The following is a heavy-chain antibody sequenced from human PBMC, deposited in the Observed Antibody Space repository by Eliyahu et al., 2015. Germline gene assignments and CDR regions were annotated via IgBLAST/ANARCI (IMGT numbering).Heavy chain of an antibody. J-gene: IGHJ4*02. V-gene: IGHV3-33*08. D-gene: IGHD4-23*01. CDR3: ARDHDYSGNYLED. CDR2: IWYDGSNQ. Sequence: QVRLVESGGGVVQPGRSLRLSCSAXXFTFXXSAMHWVRQAPGKGLEGVAIIWYDGSNQYYADSVKGRFTISRDNSKNTVSLQMNSLRGEDTAIYYCARDHDYSGNYLEDWGQGTLVAVSS. CDR1: XFTFXXSA.